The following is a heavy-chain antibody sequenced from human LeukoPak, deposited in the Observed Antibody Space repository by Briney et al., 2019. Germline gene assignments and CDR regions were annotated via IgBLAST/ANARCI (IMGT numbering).Heavy chain of an antibody. V-gene: IGHV3-11*04. CDR3: ARGKWELRKVTAFDI. Sequence: GGSLRLSCAASGFTFSDYYMSWIRQAPGKGLEWVSYISSSGSTIYYADSVKGRFTISRDNAKNSLYLQMNSLRAEDTAVYYCARGKWELRKVTAFDIWGQGTMVTVSS. D-gene: IGHD1-26*01. CDR1: GFTFSDYY. CDR2: ISSSGSTI. J-gene: IGHJ3*02.